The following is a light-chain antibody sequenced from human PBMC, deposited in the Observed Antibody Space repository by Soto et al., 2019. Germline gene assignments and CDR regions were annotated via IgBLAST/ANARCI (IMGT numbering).Light chain of an antibody. CDR3: QQTYSTPTT. CDR2: AAS. J-gene: IGKJ5*01. Sequence: DIQMTQSPSSLSPSVGDRVTITCRASQSISNFLNWYQQKPGKAPKLLIYAASSLQGGVPSRFSGSGSGTDFTLTISSLQPDDFATYYCQQTYSTPTTFGQGTRLEIK. V-gene: IGKV1-39*01. CDR1: QSISNF.